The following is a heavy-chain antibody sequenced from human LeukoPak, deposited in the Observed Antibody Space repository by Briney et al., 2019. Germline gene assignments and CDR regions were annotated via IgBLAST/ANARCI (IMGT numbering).Heavy chain of an antibody. CDR2: IYPRDGST. J-gene: IGHJ4*02. Sequence: ASVKVSCKASGYTFTSNYIHWVRQAPGQGLEWMGMIYPRDGSTSYAQKLQGRVTMTTDTSTSTAYMEVRSLRSDDTAVYYCARDYSGGDVDYWGQGTLVTVSS. CDR1: GYTFTSNY. CDR3: ARDYSGGDVDY. D-gene: IGHD4-17*01. V-gene: IGHV1-46*01.